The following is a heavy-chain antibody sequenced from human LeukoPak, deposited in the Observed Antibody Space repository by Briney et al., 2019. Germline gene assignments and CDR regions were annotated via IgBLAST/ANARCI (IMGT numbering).Heavy chain of an antibody. CDR1: GGTFSSYA. D-gene: IGHD2-8*01. V-gene: IGHV1-69*05. CDR2: IIPIFGTA. J-gene: IGHJ4*02. CDR3: ARTYCTNGVCYYSSGWSFGY. Sequence: GASVKVSCKASGGTFSSYAISWVRQAPGQGLEWMGRIIPIFGTANYAQKFQGRVTITTDESTSTAYMEMSSLRSEDTAVYYCARTYCTNGVCYYSSGWSFGYWGQGTLVTVSS.